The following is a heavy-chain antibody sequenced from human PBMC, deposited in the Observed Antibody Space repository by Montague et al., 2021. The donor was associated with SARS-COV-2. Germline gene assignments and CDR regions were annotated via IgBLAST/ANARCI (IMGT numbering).Heavy chain of an antibody. V-gene: IGHV4-39*01. CDR1: GGSISNSVYY. D-gene: IGHD6-25*01. Sequence: SETLSLTCTISGGSISNSVYYWGWIRQPPGKGLEWIGSIYYTGSTYYNPSLKSRLTISVDTSENQFSLKLSSVTAADTAVYYCARGAPGFWGQGSLVTVSS. J-gene: IGHJ4*02. CDR3: ARGAPGF. CDR2: IYYTGST.